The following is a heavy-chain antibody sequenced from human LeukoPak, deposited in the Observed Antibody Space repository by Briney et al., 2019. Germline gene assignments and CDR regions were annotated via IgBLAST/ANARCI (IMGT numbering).Heavy chain of an antibody. CDR2: INPNSGGT. J-gene: IGHJ6*02. V-gene: IGHV1-2*06. D-gene: IGHD3-10*01. CDR1: GYTFTSYY. Sequence: ASVKVSCKASGYTFTSYYMHWVRQAPGQGLEWMGRINPNSGGTNYAQKFQGRVTMTRDTSISTVYMELSRLRSDDTAVYYCAAWAYVSGNGMDVWGQGTTVTVSS. CDR3: AAWAYVSGNGMDV.